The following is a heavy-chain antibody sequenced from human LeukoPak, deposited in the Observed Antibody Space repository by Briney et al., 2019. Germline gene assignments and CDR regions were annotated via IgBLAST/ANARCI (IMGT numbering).Heavy chain of an antibody. CDR3: ARKTDSSGSGDH. Sequence: GGSLRLSCAASGFTFSSYAMSWVRQAPGKGLECVSVIYSRGGTYYADSVQGRFTISRDASKNTLFLQMNSLRADDTAVYYCARKTDSSGSGDHWGQGTLVTVSS. CDR1: GFTFSSYA. D-gene: IGHD3-22*01. J-gene: IGHJ4*02. CDR2: IYSRGGT. V-gene: IGHV3-53*01.